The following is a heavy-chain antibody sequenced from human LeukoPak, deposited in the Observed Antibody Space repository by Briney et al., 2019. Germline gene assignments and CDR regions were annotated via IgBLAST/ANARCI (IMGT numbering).Heavy chain of an antibody. J-gene: IGHJ4*02. CDR3: ARDSGTSTVWYDWAPAGSFDY. CDR1: GFPYSSFW. CDR2: IKQDGSEK. D-gene: IGHD2-2*01. V-gene: IGHV3-7*01. Sequence: GGSLRLSCAASGFPYSSFWMSWVRQGPGKGLEWVANIKQDGSEKYYVDSVKGRFTISRDNAKNSLYLQMNSLRAEDTAVYYCARDSGTSTVWYDWAPAGSFDYWGQGTLVTLSS.